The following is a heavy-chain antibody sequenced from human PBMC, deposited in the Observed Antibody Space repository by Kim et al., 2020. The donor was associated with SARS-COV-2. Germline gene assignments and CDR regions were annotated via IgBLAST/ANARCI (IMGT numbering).Heavy chain of an antibody. D-gene: IGHD3-10*01. V-gene: IGHV1-2*06. CDR1: GYTFTGYY. Sequence: ASVKVSCKASGYTFTGYYMHWVRQAPGQGLDWMGRINPNSGGTNYAQKFQGRVTMTRDTSISTAYMELSRLRSDDTAVYYCARAFSPSQSQYGSGSYRARHYGMDVWGQGTTVTVSS. CDR3: ARAFSPSQSQYGSGSYRARHYGMDV. CDR2: INPNSGGT. J-gene: IGHJ6*02.